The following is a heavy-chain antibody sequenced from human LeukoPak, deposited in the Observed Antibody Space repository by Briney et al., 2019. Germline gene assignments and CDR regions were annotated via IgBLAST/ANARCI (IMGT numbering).Heavy chain of an antibody. CDR2: ISITSNTI. Sequence: GGSLRLSCAASGFSFRNYEVNWVRQAPGKGLDWVSYISITSNTIHYADSVKGRFTISRDNAKNSLYLQMTSLRADDTAIYYCARGGLDAYDYWGQGTLVTVSS. V-gene: IGHV3-48*03. D-gene: IGHD5-24*01. CDR1: GFSFRNYE. CDR3: ARGGLDAYDY. J-gene: IGHJ4*02.